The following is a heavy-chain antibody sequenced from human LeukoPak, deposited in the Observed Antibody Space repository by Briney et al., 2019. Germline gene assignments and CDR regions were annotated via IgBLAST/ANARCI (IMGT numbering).Heavy chain of an antibody. CDR3: TADLGTYYHGSQRLIPIDY. J-gene: IGHJ4*02. D-gene: IGHD3-10*01. Sequence: GGSLRLSCATSGFTVSSNYMSWVRQAPGKGLDWIGRIKSKTDGETTNYAEPVRGRFTISRDDSKSAVYLQMNSLKIEDTAVYYCTADLGTYYHGSQRLIPIDYWGQGTLVTVSS. V-gene: IGHV3-15*01. CDR2: IKSKTDGETT. CDR1: GFTVSSNY.